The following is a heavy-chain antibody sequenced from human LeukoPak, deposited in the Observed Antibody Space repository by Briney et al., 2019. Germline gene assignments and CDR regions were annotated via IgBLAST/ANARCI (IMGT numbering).Heavy chain of an antibody. CDR3: ARLHYGGNYGYYYYYMDV. CDR1: GGSISSYY. J-gene: IGHJ6*03. CDR2: IYYSGST. Sequence: SETLSLTCTVSGGSISSYYWSWIRQPPGKGLEWIGYIYYSGSTNYNPSLKSRVTISVDTSKNQFSLKLSSVTAADTAVYYCARLHYGGNYGYYYYYMDVWGKGTTVTISS. D-gene: IGHD4-23*01. V-gene: IGHV4-59*08.